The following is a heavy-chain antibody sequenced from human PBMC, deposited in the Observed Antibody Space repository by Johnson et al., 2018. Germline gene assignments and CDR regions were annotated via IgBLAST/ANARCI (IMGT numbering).Heavy chain of an antibody. CDR1: GDSISSYS. CDR2: FFYSGIT. CDR3: ARHARASNYNDAMEV. Sequence: QVQLVQSGPGLVKXSETXSLXCSVSGDSISSYSWSWIRQPPGKGLEWFGYFFYSGITKYNPSLKSRVTISLDTSKNHFSLRLSSVTAADTAMYYCARHARASNYNDAMEVWGQGTTVTVSS. V-gene: IGHV4-59*01. J-gene: IGHJ6*02.